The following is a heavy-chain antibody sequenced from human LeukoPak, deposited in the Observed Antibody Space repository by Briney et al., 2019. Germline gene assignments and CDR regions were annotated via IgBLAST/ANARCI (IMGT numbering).Heavy chain of an antibody. Sequence: NAGGSLRLSCAASGFTFNNAWMSWVRQAPGKGLEWVGRIKSKTDGGTTDYAAPVKGRFTISRDDSKNTLYLQMNSLKTEDTAVYYCTTGGYYDSSGYRPWGPWGQGTLVTVSS. D-gene: IGHD3-22*01. CDR3: TTGGYYDSSGYRPWGP. V-gene: IGHV3-15*01. J-gene: IGHJ5*02. CDR2: IKSKTDGGTT. CDR1: GFTFNNAW.